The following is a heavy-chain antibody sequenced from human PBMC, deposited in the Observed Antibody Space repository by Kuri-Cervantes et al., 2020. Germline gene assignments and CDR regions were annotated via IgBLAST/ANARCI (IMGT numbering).Heavy chain of an antibody. V-gene: IGHV3-53*01. J-gene: IGHJ4*02. CDR3: ARVRFGDYANDY. D-gene: IGHD3-10*01. Sequence: GESLKISCAVSGFTFNAYGMSWVRQAPGKGLEWVSVIYSGGSTYYADSVKGRFTISRDNSKNTLYLQMNSLRAEDTAVYYCARVRFGDYANDYWGQGTLVTVSS. CDR1: GFTFNAYG. CDR2: IYSGGST.